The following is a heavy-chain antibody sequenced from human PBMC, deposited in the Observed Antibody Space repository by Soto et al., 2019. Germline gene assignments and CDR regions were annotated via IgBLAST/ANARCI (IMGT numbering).Heavy chain of an antibody. V-gene: IGHV3-30-3*01. CDR1: GFTFSSYA. CDR2: ISYDGTNK. CDR3: ATDHAQGEYKMLLGY. J-gene: IGHJ4*02. D-gene: IGHD2-21*01. Sequence: QVQLVESGGGVVQPGRSLRLSCAASGFTFSSYAMHWVRQAPGKGLEWVAVISYDGTNKYYADSVKGRFTITRDSSKNTLYRQVNSRRAEETVVYYCATDHAQGEYKMLLGYGGQGTLATVSS.